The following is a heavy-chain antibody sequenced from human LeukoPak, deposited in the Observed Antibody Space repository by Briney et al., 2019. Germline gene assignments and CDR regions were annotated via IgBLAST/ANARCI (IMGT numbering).Heavy chain of an antibody. D-gene: IGHD2-2*01. V-gene: IGHV3-30*03. CDR1: EFTFSSYG. CDR3: ARANPAAGFCSSTSCYEGNGMDV. Sequence: GGSLRLSCAASEFTFSSYGMHWVRQAPGKGLEWMAVISYDGSNKYYADSVRGRFTISRDNSKNTLYLQMNSLRAEDTAVYYCARANPAAGFCSSTSCYEGNGMDVWGQGTTVTVSS. CDR2: ISYDGSNK. J-gene: IGHJ6*02.